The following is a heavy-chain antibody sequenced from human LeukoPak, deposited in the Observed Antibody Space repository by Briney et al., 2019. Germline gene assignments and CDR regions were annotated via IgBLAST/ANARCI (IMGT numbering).Heavy chain of an antibody. CDR3: ARTISPYCGGDCYSGSSDV. J-gene: IGHJ6*02. CDR2: IYSGGST. Sequence: GGSLRLSCAASGFTVSSNYMSWVRQAPGKGLEWVSVIYSGGSTYYADSVKGRFTISRDNSKNTLYLQMNSLRAEDTAVYYCARTISPYCGGDCYSGSSDVWGQGTTVTVSS. D-gene: IGHD2-21*02. V-gene: IGHV3-66*01. CDR1: GFTVSSNY.